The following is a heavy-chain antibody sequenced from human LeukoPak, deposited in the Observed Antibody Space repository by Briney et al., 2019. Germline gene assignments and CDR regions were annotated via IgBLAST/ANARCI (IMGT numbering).Heavy chain of an antibody. D-gene: IGHD5-18*01. J-gene: IGHJ4*02. CDR3: AKVESGYSYGFPFDY. CDR1: GFTFSSYA. CDR2: ISGSGGST. Sequence: PGGSLRLSCAASGFTFSSYAMSWVRQAPGKGLEWVSAISGSGGSTYYADSVKGRFTISRDNSKNTLYLQMNSLRAEDTAVYYCAKVESGYSYGFPFDYWGQGTLVTVSS. V-gene: IGHV3-23*01.